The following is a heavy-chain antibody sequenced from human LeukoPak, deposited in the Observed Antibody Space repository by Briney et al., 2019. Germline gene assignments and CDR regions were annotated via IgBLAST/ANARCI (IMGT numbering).Heavy chain of an antibody. D-gene: IGHD1-26*01. CDR2: ISYDGSNK. J-gene: IGHJ3*02. Sequence: GGSLRLSCAASGFTFSSYAMHWVRQAPGKGLEWVAVISYDGSNKYYADSVKGRFTISRDNSKNTLYLQMNSLRAEDTAVYYCAREGGSYYEGDAFDIWGQGTMVTVSS. CDR1: GFTFSSYA. CDR3: AREGGSYYEGDAFDI. V-gene: IGHV3-30-3*01.